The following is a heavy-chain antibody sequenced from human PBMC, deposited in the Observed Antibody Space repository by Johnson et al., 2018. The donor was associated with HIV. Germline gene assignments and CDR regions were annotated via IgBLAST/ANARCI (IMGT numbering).Heavy chain of an antibody. CDR3: AKPPSMGADGFAI. Sequence: QVQLVESGGGVVQPGRSLRLSCAASGFTFSSYAMHWVRQAPGKGLEWVAVISDDGSNKYYADSVKGRFTISRDNSKNALYLQMNRLRADATAIYYCAKPPSMGADGFAIWGHGTMVTVSS. CDR1: GFTFSSYA. V-gene: IGHV3-30-3*02. CDR2: ISDDGSNK. D-gene: IGHD3-16*01. J-gene: IGHJ3*02.